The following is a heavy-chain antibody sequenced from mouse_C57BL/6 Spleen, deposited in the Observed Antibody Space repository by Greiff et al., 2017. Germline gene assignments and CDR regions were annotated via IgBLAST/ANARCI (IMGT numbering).Heavy chain of an antibody. CDR1: GFTFSSYA. J-gene: IGHJ4*01. V-gene: IGHV5-9-1*02. Sequence: EVMLVESGEGLVKPGGSLKLSCAASGFTFSSYAMSWVRQTPEKRLEWVAYISSGGDYIYYADTVKGRFTISRDNARNTLYLQMSSLKSEDTAMYYCTRAYYYGSSYPMDYWGQGTSVTVSS. CDR3: TRAYYYGSSYPMDY. CDR2: ISSGGDYI. D-gene: IGHD1-1*01.